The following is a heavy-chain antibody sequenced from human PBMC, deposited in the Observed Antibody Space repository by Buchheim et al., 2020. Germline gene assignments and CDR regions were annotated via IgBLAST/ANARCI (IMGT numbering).Heavy chain of an antibody. CDR3: ARDREHTTMPSWTIYYGMDV. D-gene: IGHD5-18*01. CDR2: ISSSSSTI. Sequence: EVQLVESGGGLVQPGGSLRLSCVASGFTFTSYSMNWVRQAPGKGLEWVSYISSSSSTIYYADSVKGRFTISRANAKTLLYLQMNSLRDEDTAVYYCARDREHTTMPSWTIYYGMDVWGQGTT. J-gene: IGHJ6*02. CDR1: GFTFTSYS. V-gene: IGHV3-48*02.